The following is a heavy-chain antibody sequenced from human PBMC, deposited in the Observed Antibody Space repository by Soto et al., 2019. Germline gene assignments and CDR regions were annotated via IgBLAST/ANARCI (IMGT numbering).Heavy chain of an antibody. CDR1: GFTFSSYG. CDR3: ARLAAAGTWGFDY. J-gene: IGHJ4*02. V-gene: IGHV3-48*02. D-gene: IGHD6-13*01. Sequence: EVQLVESGGGLVQPGGSLRLSCAASGFTFSSYGMNWVRQAPGKGLEWVSYIRSSSSTIYYADSVKGRFTISRDNAKNSVYLQMSSLRDEDTAVYYCARLAAAGTWGFDYWGQGTLVTVS. CDR2: IRSSSSTI.